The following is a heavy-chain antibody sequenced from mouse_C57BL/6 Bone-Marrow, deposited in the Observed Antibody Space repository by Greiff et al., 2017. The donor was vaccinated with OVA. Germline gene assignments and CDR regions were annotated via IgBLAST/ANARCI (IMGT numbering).Heavy chain of an antibody. D-gene: IGHD1-1*01. CDR2: ISNGGGST. V-gene: IGHV5-12*01. CDR3: ARHKTTVVATDAMDY. Sequence: DVKLVESGGGLVQPGGSLKLSCAASGFTFSDYYMYWVRQTPEKRLEWVAYISNGGGSTYYPDTVKGRFTISRDNAKNTLYLQMSRLKSEDTAMYYCARHKTTVVATDAMDYWGQGTSVTVSS. CDR1: GFTFSDYY. J-gene: IGHJ4*01.